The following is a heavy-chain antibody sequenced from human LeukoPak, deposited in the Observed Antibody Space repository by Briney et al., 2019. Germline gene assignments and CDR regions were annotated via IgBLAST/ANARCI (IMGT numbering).Heavy chain of an antibody. CDR3: ARKTTNVDTAPGDY. CDR1: GFTFSSYG. V-gene: IGHV3-30*03. D-gene: IGHD5-18*01. Sequence: PGGSLRLSCAASGFTFSSYGMHWVRQAPGKGLEWVTIVSYDGSNKYYADSVKGRFTISRDNSKNSLYLQMNSLRAEDTAVYYCARKTTNVDTAPGDYWGQGTLVTVSS. CDR2: VSYDGSNK. J-gene: IGHJ4*02.